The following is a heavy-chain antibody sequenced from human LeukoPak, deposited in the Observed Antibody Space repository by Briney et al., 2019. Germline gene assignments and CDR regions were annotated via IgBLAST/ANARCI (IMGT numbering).Heavy chain of an antibody. Sequence: PGGSLRLSSAASGFTFSSYAMSWVRQAPGKGLEWVSAISGSGGSTYYADSVKGRFTISRDNSKNTLYLQMNSLRAEDTAVYYCAKTVGYCSSTSCYFDYWGQGTLVTVSS. D-gene: IGHD2-2*01. CDR3: AKTVGYCSSTSCYFDY. CDR1: GFTFSSYA. J-gene: IGHJ4*02. CDR2: ISGSGGST. V-gene: IGHV3-23*01.